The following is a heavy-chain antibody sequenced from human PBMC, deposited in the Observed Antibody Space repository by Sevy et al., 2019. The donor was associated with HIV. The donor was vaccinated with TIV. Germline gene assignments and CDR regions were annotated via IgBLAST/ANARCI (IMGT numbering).Heavy chain of an antibody. V-gene: IGHV3-7*03. CDR1: GFAPSTYG. CDR3: ARRYFDL. Sequence: GGSLRLSCAASGFAPSTYGMHWVRQAPGKGLEWVANIRQDGSEMYYVGSVKGRFTISRDNAKNALYLQMDGLRAEDTAVYYCARRYFDLWGQGTLVTVSS. J-gene: IGHJ4*02. CDR2: IRQDGSEM.